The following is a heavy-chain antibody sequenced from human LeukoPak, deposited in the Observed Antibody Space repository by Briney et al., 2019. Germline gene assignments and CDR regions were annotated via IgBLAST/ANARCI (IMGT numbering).Heavy chain of an antibody. CDR3: ARDRHCVNGVCHSPPGMDV. J-gene: IGHJ6*02. Sequence: GGSLRLSCAASGFILNDYGMHWVRQAPGKGLEWVADIWFDKNQHFADTVKGRFAISRDNSKNTVYLQINSLRAEDTAVYYCARDRHCVNGVCHSPPGMDVWGQGTTVTVSS. V-gene: IGHV3-33*01. D-gene: IGHD2-8*01. CDR2: IWFDKNQ. CDR1: GFILNDYG.